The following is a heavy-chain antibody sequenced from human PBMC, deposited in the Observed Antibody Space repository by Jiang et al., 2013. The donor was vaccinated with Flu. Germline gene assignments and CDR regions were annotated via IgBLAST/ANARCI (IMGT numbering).Heavy chain of an antibody. CDR2: INHSGST. V-gene: IGHV4-34*01. J-gene: IGHJ1*01. CDR3: ARHGQIGGRYFQY. D-gene: IGHD1-26*01. Sequence: LLKPSETLSLTCAVYGESFSGYYWSWIRQSPEKRLEWIGEINHSGSTNYNPSLKSRVTISVDTSKNQFSLKLSSVTAADTAVYYCARHGQIGGRYFQYWGQGTLVTVPS. CDR1: GESFSGYY.